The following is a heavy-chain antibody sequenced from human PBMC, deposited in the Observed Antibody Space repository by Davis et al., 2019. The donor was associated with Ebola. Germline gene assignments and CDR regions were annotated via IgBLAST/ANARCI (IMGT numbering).Heavy chain of an antibody. CDR3: ARDCSGGSCYGYAAFDI. CDR1: GYRFPSYW. Sequence: GGSLRLSCKGSGYRFPSYWIAWVRQMPGKGLECMGIIYPGDSETRYSPSFQGQVTISADKSISTAYLQWSSLKASDTAMYYCARDCSGGSCYGYAAFDIWGQGTMVTVSS. CDR2: IYPGDSET. J-gene: IGHJ3*02. V-gene: IGHV5-51*01. D-gene: IGHD2-15*01.